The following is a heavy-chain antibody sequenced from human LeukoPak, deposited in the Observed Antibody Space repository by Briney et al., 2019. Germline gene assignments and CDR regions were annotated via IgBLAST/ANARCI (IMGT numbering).Heavy chain of an antibody. CDR3: ARDPGRTRYFDY. D-gene: IGHD1-1*01. Sequence: GASVKVSCKASGGTFSSYAISWVRQAPGQGLEWMGGIIPIFGTANYAQKFQGRVTITADESTSTAYMELSSLRSEDTAVYYCARDPGRTRYFDYSGQGTLVTVSS. V-gene: IGHV1-69*13. J-gene: IGHJ4*02. CDR2: IIPIFGTA. CDR1: GGTFSSYA.